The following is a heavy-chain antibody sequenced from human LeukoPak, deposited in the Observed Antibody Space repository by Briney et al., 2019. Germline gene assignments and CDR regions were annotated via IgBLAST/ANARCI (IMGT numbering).Heavy chain of an antibody. CDR1: SGSINSYY. J-gene: IGHJ4*02. Sequence: SDTLSLTCTVSSGSINSYYWICLRQPPGKGVEWMGYIYFSGSADYSPSLKSRVTVSVNTSKNQFSLKLSSVTAADTAVYYCARGSYSGSYYFDYWGQGTLVTVSS. CDR3: ARGSYSGSYYFDY. V-gene: IGHV4-59*07. D-gene: IGHD1-26*01. CDR2: IYFSGSA.